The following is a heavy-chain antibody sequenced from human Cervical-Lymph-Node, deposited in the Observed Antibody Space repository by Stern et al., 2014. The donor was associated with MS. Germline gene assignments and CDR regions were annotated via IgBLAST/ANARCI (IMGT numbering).Heavy chain of an antibody. CDR2: IIPVFGTS. D-gene: IGHD3-16*01. CDR1: GGTFKNYA. Sequence: DQLVESGAEVKKPGSSVKVSCRASGGTFKNYAVSWVRQAPGQGLEWMGGIIPVFGTSDYAQNFQGRVTITADKSTGTVYMELSSLKYDDTAVYFCTRDDGGGVDYWGQGTPITVSS. J-gene: IGHJ4*02. V-gene: IGHV1-69*06. CDR3: TRDDGGGVDY.